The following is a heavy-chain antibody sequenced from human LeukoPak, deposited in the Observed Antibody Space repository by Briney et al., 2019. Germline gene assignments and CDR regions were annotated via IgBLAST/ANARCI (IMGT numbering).Heavy chain of an antibody. J-gene: IGHJ4*02. CDR1: GGSFSGYY. Sequence: SETLSLTRAVYGGSFSGYYWSWIRQPPGKGLEWIGEINHSGSTNYNPSLKSRVTISVDTSKNQFSLKLSSVTAADTAVYYCARCRLRTPPTHYYDSSGYYYFLDYWGQGTLVTVSS. CDR2: INHSGST. CDR3: ARCRLRTPPTHYYDSSGYYYFLDY. V-gene: IGHV4-34*01. D-gene: IGHD3-22*01.